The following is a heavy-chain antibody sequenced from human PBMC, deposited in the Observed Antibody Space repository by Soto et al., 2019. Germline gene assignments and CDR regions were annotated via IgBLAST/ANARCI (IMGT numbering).Heavy chain of an antibody. D-gene: IGHD3-22*01. CDR3: ARSPYYYDSSGPFDY. V-gene: IGHV1-46*01. CDR1: GYTFTSYC. J-gene: IGHJ4*02. CDR2: INPSGGST. Sequence: QVQLVQSGAEVKKPGASVKVSCKASGYTFTSYCMHWVRQAPGQGLEWMGIINPSGGSTSYAQKFQGRVTMTRDTSTSTVYMELSSLRSEDTAVYYCARSPYYYDSSGPFDYWGQGTLVTVSS.